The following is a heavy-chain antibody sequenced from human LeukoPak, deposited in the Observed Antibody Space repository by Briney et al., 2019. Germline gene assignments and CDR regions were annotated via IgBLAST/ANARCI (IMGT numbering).Heavy chain of an antibody. Sequence: GGTLRLSCAASGFTFSSYGMSWVRQAPGKGLEWVSAISGSGGSTYYADSVKGRFTISRDNSKNTLYLQMNSLRAEDTAVYYCAKLLSPPDPFDYWGQGTLVTVSS. CDR2: ISGSGGST. D-gene: IGHD3-16*02. CDR1: GFTFSSYG. CDR3: AKLLSPPDPFDY. V-gene: IGHV3-23*01. J-gene: IGHJ4*02.